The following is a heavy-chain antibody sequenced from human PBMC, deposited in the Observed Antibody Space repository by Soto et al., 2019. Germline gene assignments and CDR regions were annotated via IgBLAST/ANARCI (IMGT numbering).Heavy chain of an antibody. Sequence: QMQLQQWGAGLLKPSETLSLTCAVYGGPISDYYWSWIRQAPGAGLEWSGEINHRGSTHDSPSLKSRVTLSVDTSKSQISLYLSSVTAADTAMYYCARVERGTSTTVVDSFDLWGQGTMVTVSS. V-gene: IGHV4-34*01. CDR2: INHRGST. CDR1: GGPISDYY. D-gene: IGHD2-2*01. CDR3: ARVERGTSTTVVDSFDL. J-gene: IGHJ3*01.